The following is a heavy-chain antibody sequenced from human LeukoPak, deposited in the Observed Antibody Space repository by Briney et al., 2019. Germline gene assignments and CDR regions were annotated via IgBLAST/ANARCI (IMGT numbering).Heavy chain of an antibody. CDR3: ARAAVYSSTSYSLRDDAFDI. J-gene: IGHJ3*02. D-gene: IGHD6-13*01. CDR2: INLKNGGT. Sequence: ASVKVSCKASGYTFTDSFMHWVRQAPGQGLEWIGWINLKNGGTNHAQKFQGRVTLTRDTSISTAYMELNSLTSDDTAVYFCARAAVYSSTSYSLRDDAFDIWGQGTMVAVSS. CDR1: GYTFTDSF. V-gene: IGHV1-2*02.